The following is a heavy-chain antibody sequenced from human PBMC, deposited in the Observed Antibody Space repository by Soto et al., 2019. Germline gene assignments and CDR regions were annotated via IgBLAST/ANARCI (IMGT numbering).Heavy chain of an antibody. Sequence: QVQLVQSGAEVKKPGSSVKVSCKASGGTFSSYAISWVRQAPGQGLEWMGGIIPIFGTANYAQKFQGRVTVAADESTSTAYMELSSLRSEDTAVYYCARVLFGVVKNFYYYYGMDVWGQGTTVTVSS. CDR2: IIPIFGTA. CDR3: ARVLFGVVKNFYYYYGMDV. J-gene: IGHJ6*02. V-gene: IGHV1-69*01. CDR1: GGTFSSYA. D-gene: IGHD3-3*01.